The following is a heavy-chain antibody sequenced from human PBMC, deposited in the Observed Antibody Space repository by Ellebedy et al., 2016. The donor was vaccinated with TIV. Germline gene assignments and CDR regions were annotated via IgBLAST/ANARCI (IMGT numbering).Heavy chain of an antibody. D-gene: IGHD2-8*01. J-gene: IGHJ4*02. CDR1: GFTFSNGW. CDR3: TTYRVDCTNGVCHPSFDH. Sequence: GESLKISCEASGFTFSNGWMSSVRQAPGKGLEWVGRIKSNADGGTTDYAAPVKGRFTISREDSYTTMYLQMNSLKTEDTAVYYCTTYRVDCTNGVCHPSFDHWGQGTLVTVSS. CDR2: IKSNADGGTT. V-gene: IGHV3-15*01.